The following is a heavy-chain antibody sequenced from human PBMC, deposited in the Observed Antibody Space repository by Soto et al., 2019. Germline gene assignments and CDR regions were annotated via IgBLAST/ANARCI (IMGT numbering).Heavy chain of an antibody. V-gene: IGHV3-30*03. CDR1: GFAFGNFG. CDR3: AREGRFGSFFDY. Sequence: QVPLVESGGGVVQPGRSLRLSCAASGFAFGNFGMHWFRQAPGQGLEWVALISPNGGNKDYGASVKGRFTISRDNDQNAVFLQMNSLRGDDTAIYFCAREGRFGSFFDYWGQGTLVTVSS. CDR2: ISPNGGNK. D-gene: IGHD3-16*01. J-gene: IGHJ4*02.